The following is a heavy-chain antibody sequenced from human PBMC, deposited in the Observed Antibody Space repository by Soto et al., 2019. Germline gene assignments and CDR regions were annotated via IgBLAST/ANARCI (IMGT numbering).Heavy chain of an antibody. CDR2: IYYSGST. CDR3: ATRTGSILTGYGMDV. V-gene: IGHV4-39*01. CDR1: GGSISSSSYY. D-gene: IGHD3-9*01. Sequence: TSETLSLTCTVSGGSISSSSYYWGWIRQPPGKGLEWIGSIYYSGSTYYNPSLKSRVTISVDTSKNQFSLKLSSVTAADTAVYYCATRTGSILTGYGMDVWGQGTTVTVSS. J-gene: IGHJ6*02.